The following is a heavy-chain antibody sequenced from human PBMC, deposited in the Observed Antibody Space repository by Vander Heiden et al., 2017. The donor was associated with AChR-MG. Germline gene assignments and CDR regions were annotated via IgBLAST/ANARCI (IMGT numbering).Heavy chain of an antibody. J-gene: IGHJ4*02. Sequence: QVQLVESGGGVVQPGRSLRLSCAASGFTFSSYGMHWVRQAPGKGLEWVAVISYDGSNKYYADSVKGRFTISRDNSKNTLYLQMNSLRAEDTAVYYCAKLPGVATSSDLFDYWGQGTLVTVSS. D-gene: IGHD5-12*01. V-gene: IGHV3-30*18. CDR2: ISYDGSNK. CDR3: AKLPGVATSSDLFDY. CDR1: GFTFSSYG.